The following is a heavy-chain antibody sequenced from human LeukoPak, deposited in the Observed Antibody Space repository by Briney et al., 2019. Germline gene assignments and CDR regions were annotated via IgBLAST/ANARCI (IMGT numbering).Heavy chain of an antibody. D-gene: IGHD2-15*01. CDR1: GFTFSSYG. V-gene: IGHV3-33*01. J-gene: IGHJ4*02. CDR2: IWYDGSNK. Sequence: QAGGSLRLSCVASGFTFSSYGMHWVRQAPGKGLEWVAVIWYDGSNKYYADSVKGRFTISRDNSKNTLYLQMNSLRAEDTAVYYCARAPSGIGLDYWGQGTLVTVSS. CDR3: ARAPSGIGLDY.